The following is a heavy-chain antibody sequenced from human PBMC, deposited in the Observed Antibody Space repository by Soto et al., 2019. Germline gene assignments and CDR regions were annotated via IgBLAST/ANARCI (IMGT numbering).Heavy chain of an antibody. V-gene: IGHV3-48*01. CDR3: ARSSSGWAYFFDY. J-gene: IGHJ4*02. CDR1: GFTISTYS. Sequence: PGGSLRLSCTASGFTISTYSMNWVRQAPGKGPEWVSYITSRSSAIYYADSVKGRFTISRDNAKNSLSLQMNDLSTEDTAFYYCARSSSGWAYFFDYWGQGTLVTVSS. CDR2: ITSRSSAI. D-gene: IGHD6-19*01.